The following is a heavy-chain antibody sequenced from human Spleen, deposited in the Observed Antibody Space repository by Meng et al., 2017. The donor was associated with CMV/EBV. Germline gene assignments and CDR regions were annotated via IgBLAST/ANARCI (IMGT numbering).Heavy chain of an antibody. CDR1: GFTFNDRS. D-gene: IGHD1-26*01. CDR2: VSSSGSIS. Sequence: AASGFTFNDRSMTCIRLAPGKGLKWISYVSSSGSISYYADSVKSRFTISRDNAKNSLFLQMNSLRAEDTAVYYCARDFSAVHNYFASWGQGTLVTVSS. J-gene: IGHJ5*01. CDR3: ARDFSAVHNYFAS. V-gene: IGHV3-11*04.